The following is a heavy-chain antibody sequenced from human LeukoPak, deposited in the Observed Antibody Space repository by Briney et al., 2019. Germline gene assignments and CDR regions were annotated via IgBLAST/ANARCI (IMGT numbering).Heavy chain of an antibody. CDR3: VREGQLANYNWFDP. D-gene: IGHD6-6*01. CDR2: IYYSGNT. Sequence: SETLSLTCTVSGGSISSYYWSWIRQSPGKGLEWIGYIYYSGNTNYNPSLKSRVTISVDTSKNQFSLKLTSVTAADTTVYYCVREGQLANYNWFDPWGQGTLVTVSS. V-gene: IGHV4-59*01. CDR1: GGSISSYY. J-gene: IGHJ5*02.